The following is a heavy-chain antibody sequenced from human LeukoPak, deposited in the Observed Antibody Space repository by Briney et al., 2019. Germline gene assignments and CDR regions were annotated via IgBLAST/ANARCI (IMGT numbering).Heavy chain of an antibody. D-gene: IGHD3-10*01. CDR2: IDPSSTYI. Sequence: PGGSLRLSCAASGFTFSSYSMNWVRQAPGKGLEWVSAIDPSSTYIYYADSVKGRFTISRDNAENSLYLQMNSLRVEDTAVYYCAREGGSVTMVRGSNNWFDPWGQGTLVTVSS. J-gene: IGHJ5*02. V-gene: IGHV3-21*01. CDR1: GFTFSSYS. CDR3: AREGGSVTMVRGSNNWFDP.